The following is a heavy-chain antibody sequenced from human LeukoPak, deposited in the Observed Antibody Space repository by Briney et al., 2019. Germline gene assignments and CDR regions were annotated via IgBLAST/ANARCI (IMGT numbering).Heavy chain of an antibody. J-gene: IGHJ4*02. D-gene: IGHD2-2*01. Sequence: SETLSLTCTVSGGSISSGSYYWSWIRQPAGKGLEWIGRIYTSGSTNYNPSLKSRVTISVDTSKNQFSLKLSSVTAADTAVYYCARGTRLVLFDYWGQGTLVTVSS. CDR1: GGSISSGSYY. CDR3: ARGTRLVLFDY. CDR2: IYTSGST. V-gene: IGHV4-61*02.